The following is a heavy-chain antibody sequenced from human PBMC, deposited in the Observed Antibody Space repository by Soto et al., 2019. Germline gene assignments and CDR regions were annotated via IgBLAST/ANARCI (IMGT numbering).Heavy chain of an antibody. CDR2: IYYSGST. Sequence: PSETLSLTCTVSGGSVSSGSYYWSWIRQPPGKGLEWIGYIYYSGSTNYNPSLKSRVTISVDTSKNQFSLKLSSVTAADTAVYYCATRTYDFWSGYYPYYFDYWGQGTLVTVSS. J-gene: IGHJ4*02. V-gene: IGHV4-61*01. D-gene: IGHD3-3*01. CDR3: ATRTYDFWSGYYPYYFDY. CDR1: GGSVSSGSYY.